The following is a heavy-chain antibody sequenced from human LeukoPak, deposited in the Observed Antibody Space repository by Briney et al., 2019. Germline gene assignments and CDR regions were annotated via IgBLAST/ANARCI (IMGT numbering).Heavy chain of an antibody. CDR2: INPNIGDT. D-gene: IGHD4-23*01. CDR3: ARMDLYGGYSIGFDY. J-gene: IGHJ4*02. CDR1: GYTFTGYF. Sequence: ASVKVSCKASGYTFTGYFMHWVRQAPGQGLQWMGWINPNIGDTHYAQKFRGRVTMTRDTSISTVYMELSRLTSDDTAVYYCARMDLYGGYSIGFDYWGQGTLVIVSS. V-gene: IGHV1-2*02.